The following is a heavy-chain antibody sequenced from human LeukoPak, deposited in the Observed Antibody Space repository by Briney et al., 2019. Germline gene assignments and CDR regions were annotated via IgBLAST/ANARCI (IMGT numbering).Heavy chain of an antibody. CDR2: IGSPDNRI. V-gene: IGHV3-11*01. CDR3: VRETVAGTFDF. J-gene: IGHJ4*02. Sequence: GGSLRLSCAASGFTLSDYYMSWIRQAPGKGLEWLSDIGSPDNRISYTDSLKGRFTSSRDNPKNSLYLEMNSLRAEDAAVYYCVRETVAGTFDFWGQGTLVTVSS. D-gene: IGHD6-19*01. CDR1: GFTLSDYY.